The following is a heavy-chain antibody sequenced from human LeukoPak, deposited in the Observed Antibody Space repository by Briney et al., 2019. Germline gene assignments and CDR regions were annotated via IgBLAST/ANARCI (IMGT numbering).Heavy chain of an antibody. Sequence: AGGSLRLSCAASGFTFSSHGMNWVRQAPGKGLEWVSAISGSGGSTYYADSVKGRFTISRDNSKNTLYLQMNSLRAEDTAVYYCAKGLYYYGSGSYYDYWGQGTLVTVSS. J-gene: IGHJ4*02. CDR3: AKGLYYYGSGSYYDY. V-gene: IGHV3-23*01. CDR1: GFTFSSHG. D-gene: IGHD3-10*01. CDR2: ISGSGGST.